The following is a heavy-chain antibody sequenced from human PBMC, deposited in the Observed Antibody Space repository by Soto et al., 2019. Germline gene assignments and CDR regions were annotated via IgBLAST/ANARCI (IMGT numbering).Heavy chain of an antibody. CDR1: GGTFSSYA. V-gene: IGHV1-69*06. Sequence: QVQLVQSGAEVKKPGSSVKVSCKASGGTFSSYAISWVRQAPGQGLEWMGGIIPIFGTANYAQKFQGRVTITADKSTSTAYMGLSSLRSEDTAVYYGAREGEWELHGGGFDYWGQGTLVTVSS. CDR3: AREGEWELHGGGFDY. CDR2: IIPIFGTA. D-gene: IGHD1-26*01. J-gene: IGHJ4*02.